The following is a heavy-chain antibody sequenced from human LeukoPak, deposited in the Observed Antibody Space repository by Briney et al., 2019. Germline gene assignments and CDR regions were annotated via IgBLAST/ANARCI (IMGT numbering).Heavy chain of an antibody. J-gene: IGHJ4*02. CDR3: ARERVSLVRGVIGY. Sequence: PGGSLRLSCVVSGFIFSNYEMNWVRQAPGKGLEWVSYISSTGNTIYYAESVKGRFTISRDDAKDSLYLQMNSLRAEDTGVYYCARERVSLVRGVIGYWGQGTLVTVSS. CDR2: ISSTGNTI. V-gene: IGHV3-48*03. CDR1: GFIFSNYE. D-gene: IGHD3-10*01.